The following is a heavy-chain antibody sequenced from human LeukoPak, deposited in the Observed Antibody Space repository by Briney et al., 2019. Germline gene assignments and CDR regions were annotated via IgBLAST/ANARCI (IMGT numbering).Heavy chain of an antibody. CDR1: GYSISSGYY. CDR3: AGTLGLLWFGELSPLDY. J-gene: IGHJ4*02. CDR2: IYHSGST. V-gene: IGHV4-38-2*02. Sequence: PSETLSLTCTVSGYSISSGYYWGWIRQPPGKGLEWIGSIYHSGSTYYNPSLKSRVTISVDTSKNQFSLKLSSVTAADTAVYYCAGTLGLLWFGELSPLDYWGQGTLVTVSS. D-gene: IGHD3-10*01.